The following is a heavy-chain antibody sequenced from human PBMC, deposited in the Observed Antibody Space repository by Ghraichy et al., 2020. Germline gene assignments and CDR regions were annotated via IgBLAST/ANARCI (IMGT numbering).Heavy chain of an antibody. Sequence: GGSLRLSCAASGFRFGAFGMHWVRQVPGKGLEWVAVIWYDGGNQHYANSVKGRFTISRDNSKNTLSLQMNSLRPDDTAIYYCAKVSGGSARAGMDVWGQGTPVTVSS. CDR2: IWYDGGNQ. V-gene: IGHV3-30*02. J-gene: IGHJ6*01. CDR3: AKVSGGSARAGMDV. D-gene: IGHD1-26*01. CDR1: GFRFGAFG.